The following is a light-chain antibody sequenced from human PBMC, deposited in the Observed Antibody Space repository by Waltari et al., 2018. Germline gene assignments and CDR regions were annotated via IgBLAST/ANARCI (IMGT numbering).Light chain of an antibody. V-gene: IGLV2-14*01. CDR1: SSDVGGYNQ. CDR3: SSYTNRNTLI. Sequence: QSALTQPASVSGSPGQSNTLPGTGNSSDVGGYNQVSWYQQYPGKIPKLIIYDVSARPSGVSDRFSGSKSGNTASLTISGVQAEDETDYYCSSYTNRNTLIFGGGTKLTVL. J-gene: IGLJ2*01. CDR2: DVS.